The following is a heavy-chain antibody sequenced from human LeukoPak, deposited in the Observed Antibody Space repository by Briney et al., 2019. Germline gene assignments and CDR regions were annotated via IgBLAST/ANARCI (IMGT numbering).Heavy chain of an antibody. V-gene: IGHV3-21*04. CDR3: ARGKRRFDS. J-gene: IGHJ4*02. CDR2: IGGSGSHI. Sequence: GGSLRLSCAASGFPFGTYNMNWVRQAPGKELEWVSSIGGSGSHIYYADSMKGRFTISRDNARNSLYLHMNSLRADDTAVYYCARGKRRFDSWGQGTLVTVSS. CDR1: GFPFGTYN.